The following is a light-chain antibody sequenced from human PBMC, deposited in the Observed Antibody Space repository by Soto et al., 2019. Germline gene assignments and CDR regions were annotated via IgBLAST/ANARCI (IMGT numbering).Light chain of an antibody. CDR2: KAS. V-gene: IGKV1-5*03. J-gene: IGKJ1*01. CDR1: QPIRFW. Sequence: DIQMSLSPSALSASVGDRVTIPCRASQPIRFWLAWYQQKPGKAPKILIYKASTLESGVPSSFSGSGSGTEFTLTISSLHPDDFATYYCQQSTSYPRPFGQGTKVDI. CDR3: QQSTSYPRP.